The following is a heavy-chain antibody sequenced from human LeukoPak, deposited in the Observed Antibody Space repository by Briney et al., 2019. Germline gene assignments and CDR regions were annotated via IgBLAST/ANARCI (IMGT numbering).Heavy chain of an antibody. Sequence: GGSLRLSCAASGFTFSEYTIHWVRQAPSKGLEWVAVISRDGREIYYADSVKGRFTISRDDSMSTMYLQMNSLRAEDTALYYCARGRSDSGAYCYFGSWVQGTPVTVSS. D-gene: IGHD3-22*01. V-gene: IGHV3-30*03. CDR2: ISRDGREI. J-gene: IGHJ4*02. CDR3: ARGRSDSGAYCYFGS. CDR1: GFTFSEYT.